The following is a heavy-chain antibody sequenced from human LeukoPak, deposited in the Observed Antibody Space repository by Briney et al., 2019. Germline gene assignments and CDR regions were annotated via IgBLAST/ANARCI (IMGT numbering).Heavy chain of an antibody. CDR1: GGSIISYY. J-gene: IGHJ3*02. V-gene: IGHV4-4*09. D-gene: IGHD2-2*02. Sequence: SEPLSLPCTVSGGSIISYYWSWIRQPPGKGLEGIGYIYTSGSTNYNPSLKSRVTISVDTSKNQFSLKLSSVTAADTAVYYCARQDREYQLLYGAFDIWGQGTMVTVSS. CDR3: ARQDREYQLLYGAFDI. CDR2: IYTSGST.